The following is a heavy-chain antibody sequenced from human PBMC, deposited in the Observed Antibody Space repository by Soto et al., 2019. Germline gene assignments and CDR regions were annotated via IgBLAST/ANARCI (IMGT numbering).Heavy chain of an antibody. D-gene: IGHD2-8*01. CDR1: GGSFSGYY. V-gene: IGHV4-34*01. CDR3: ATQYCTNGVCQYEGDII. J-gene: IGHJ4*02. Sequence: SETLSLTCAVYGGSFSGYYWSWIRQPPGKGLEWIGEINHSGSTNYNPSLKSRVTISVDTSKNQFSLKLSSVTAADTAVYYCATQYCTNGVCQYEGDIIWGQGTLVTVSS. CDR2: INHSGST.